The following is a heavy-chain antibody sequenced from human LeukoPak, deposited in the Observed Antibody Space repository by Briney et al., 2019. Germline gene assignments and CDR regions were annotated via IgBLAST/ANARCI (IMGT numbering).Heavy chain of an antibody. D-gene: IGHD3-22*01. CDR3: GRVLYYYDRSGYWVGAFDI. CDR2: ISAYNGNT. CDR1: GYTFTSYG. Sequence: AAVQVSCTASGYTFTSYGISWVRQAPGQGLAWMGWISAYNGNTNYAQRLQGRVTMTIDTSTSTVYMDLRSLNSEDRGVYYCGRVLYYYDRSGYWVGAFDIWGQGTMVTVSS. V-gene: IGHV1-18*01. J-gene: IGHJ3*02.